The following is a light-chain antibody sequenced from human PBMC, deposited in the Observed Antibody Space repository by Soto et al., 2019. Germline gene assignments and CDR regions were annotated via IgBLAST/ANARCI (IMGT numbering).Light chain of an antibody. CDR3: SSYTSSSTYV. CDR2: DVS. Sequence: QSVLTQPASVSGSPGQSITISCTGTSSVVGGYDYVSWYQQHPGKAPKLMIYDVSNRPSGVSNRFSGSKSGNTASLTISGLLAEDEADYYCSSYTSSSTYVFGTGTKVTVL. CDR1: SSVVGGYDY. V-gene: IGLV2-14*01. J-gene: IGLJ1*01.